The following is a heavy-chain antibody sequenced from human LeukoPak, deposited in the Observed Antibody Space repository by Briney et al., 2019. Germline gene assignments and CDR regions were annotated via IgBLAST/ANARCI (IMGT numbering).Heavy chain of an antibody. Sequence: PGGSLRLSCAASGFTFSSYWMSWVRQAPGKGLEWVANIKQDGSEKYYVDSVKGRYTISRDNAKNSLYLQMNSLRAEDTAVFYCARDQGMDTMGNFPDYWGQGTLVTVSS. CDR3: ARDQGMDTMGNFPDY. J-gene: IGHJ4*02. CDR1: GFTFSSYW. V-gene: IGHV3-7*01. D-gene: IGHD5-24*01. CDR2: IKQDGSEK.